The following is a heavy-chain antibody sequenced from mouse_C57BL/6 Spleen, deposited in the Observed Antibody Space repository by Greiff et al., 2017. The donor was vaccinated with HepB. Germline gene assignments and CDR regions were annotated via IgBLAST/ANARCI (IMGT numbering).Heavy chain of an antibody. J-gene: IGHJ3*01. CDR2: IDPETGGT. CDR1: GYTFTDYE. Sequence: VQLVESGAELVRPGASVTLSCKASGYTFTDYEMHWVKQTPVHGLEWIGAIDPETGGTAYNQKFKGKAILTADKSSSTAYMELRSLTSEDSAVYYCTRGTYPAWFAYWGQGTLVTVSA. CDR3: TRGTYPAWFAY. D-gene: IGHD5-1*01. V-gene: IGHV1-15*01.